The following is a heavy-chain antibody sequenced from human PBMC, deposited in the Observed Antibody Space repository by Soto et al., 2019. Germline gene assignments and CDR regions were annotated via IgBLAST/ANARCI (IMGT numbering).Heavy chain of an antibody. V-gene: IGHV3-21*01. CDR2: ISSSSSYI. CDR1: GFTFSSYS. D-gene: IGHD4-17*01. Sequence: EVPLVESGGGLVKPGGSLRLSCAASGFTFSSYSLNWVRKAPGKGLEWVSSISSSSSYIYYADSLNGRFTISRDNAKNSLYLQMLCLRVEDTAVYYGARDRDSGGYSYYYGMDVWGQGTTVTVSS. J-gene: IGHJ6*02. CDR3: ARDRDSGGYSYYYGMDV.